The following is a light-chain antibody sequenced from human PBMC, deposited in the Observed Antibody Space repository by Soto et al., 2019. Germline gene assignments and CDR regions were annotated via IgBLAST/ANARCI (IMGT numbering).Light chain of an antibody. CDR2: EVS. J-gene: IGLJ1*01. Sequence: QSALTQPASVSGSLGQSITISCTGTSSDVGGHNFVSWYQQHPGKAPKVIIFEVSNRPSGVSNRFSGSKSGNTASLTLSGLQAEDEADYYCNSYTSSAARVFGTGTKLTV. CDR3: NSYTSSAARV. V-gene: IGLV2-14*01. CDR1: SSDVGGHNF.